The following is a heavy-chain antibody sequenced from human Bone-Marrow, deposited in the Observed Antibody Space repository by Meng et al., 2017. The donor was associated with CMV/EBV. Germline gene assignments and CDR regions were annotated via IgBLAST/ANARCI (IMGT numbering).Heavy chain of an antibody. CDR2: INGDATRT. J-gene: IGHJ4*02. D-gene: IGHD3-16*01. V-gene: IGHV3-74*01. CDR1: GFTFTKHW. Sequence: GGSLRLSCAASGFTFTKHWMHWVRQAPGKGLEWVSRINGDATRTSYVDSVEGRFTITRDNAKNTVHLQMNSLGVEDTAVYYCARDGGSTFVDYWGQGVLVTVSS. CDR3: ARDGGSTFVDY.